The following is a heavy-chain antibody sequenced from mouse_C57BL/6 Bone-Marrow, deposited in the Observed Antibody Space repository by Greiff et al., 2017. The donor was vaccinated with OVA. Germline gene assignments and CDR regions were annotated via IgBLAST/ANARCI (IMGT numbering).Heavy chain of an antibody. CDR2: IDPRSGNT. CDR3: ARDYYGGSYDY. Sequence: VQLQQSGAELVRPGASVKLSCKASGYTFTSYGISWVKQRTEQGLEWIGEIDPRSGNTYYTEKFKGKATLTADKSSSTAYMELRSLTSEDAAVYFCARDYYGGSYDYWGQGTTLTVSS. CDR1: GYTFTSYG. D-gene: IGHD1-1*01. J-gene: IGHJ2*01. V-gene: IGHV1-81*01.